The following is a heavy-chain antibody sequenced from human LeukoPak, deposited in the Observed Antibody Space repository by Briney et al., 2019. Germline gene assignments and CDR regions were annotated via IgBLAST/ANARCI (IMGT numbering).Heavy chain of an antibody. D-gene: IGHD6-19*01. CDR3: AKGHYSSGWYARLHMFDY. J-gene: IGHJ4*02. Sequence: GGSLRLSCAASGFTFSSYWMHWVRQAPGKGLVWVSRISPDGSTTGHADSVKGRFTISRDNSKNTLYLQMNSLRAEDTAVYYCAKGHYSSGWYARLHMFDYWGQGTLVTVSS. V-gene: IGHV3-74*01. CDR2: ISPDGSTT. CDR1: GFTFSSYW.